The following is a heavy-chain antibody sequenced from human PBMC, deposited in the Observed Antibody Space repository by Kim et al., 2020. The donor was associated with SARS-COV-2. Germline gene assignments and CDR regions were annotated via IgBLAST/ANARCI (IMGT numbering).Heavy chain of an antibody. J-gene: IGHJ6*02. D-gene: IGHD6-25*01. V-gene: IGHV3-11*01. CDR2: ISSSGSTI. CDR1: GFTFSDYY. CDR3: ARDSAGFLRANYYGMDV. Sequence: GGSLRLSCAASGFTFSDYYMSWIRQAPGKGLEWVSYISSSGSTIYYADSVKGRFTISRDNAKNSLYLQMNSLRAEDTAVYYCARDSAGFLRANYYGMDVWGQGTTVTVSS.